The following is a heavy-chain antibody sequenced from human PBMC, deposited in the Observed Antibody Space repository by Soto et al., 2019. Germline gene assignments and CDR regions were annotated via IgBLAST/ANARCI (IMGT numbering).Heavy chain of an antibody. Sequence: VASVKVSCKASGYNFISYAIHWVRQAPGQRLEWMGWVNGGNGDTKYSQRFQGGVTITRDTSASTAYMELSGLTSEDTAMYYCARDSGTYGSFLDYWGQGTLVTVSS. CDR3: ARDSGTYGSFLDY. J-gene: IGHJ4*02. V-gene: IGHV1-3*01. CDR2: VNGGNGDT. CDR1: GYNFISYA. D-gene: IGHD3-10*01.